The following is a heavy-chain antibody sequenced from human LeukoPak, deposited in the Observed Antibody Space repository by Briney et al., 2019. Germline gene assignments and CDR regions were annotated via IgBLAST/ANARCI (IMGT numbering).Heavy chain of an antibody. CDR2: VYSGGNT. V-gene: IGHV3-66*01. Sequence: PGGSLRLSCTASGFTVSSDYMSWVRQAPGKGLEWVSVVYSGGNTYYADSVKGRFTISRDNSKNTLYLQMNSLRAEGTAVYYCARDRVAVTITMVRGVRRTVTYYSGMDVWGQGTTVTVSS. D-gene: IGHD3-10*01. J-gene: IGHJ6*02. CDR1: GFTVSSDY. CDR3: ARDRVAVTITMVRGVRRTVTYYSGMDV.